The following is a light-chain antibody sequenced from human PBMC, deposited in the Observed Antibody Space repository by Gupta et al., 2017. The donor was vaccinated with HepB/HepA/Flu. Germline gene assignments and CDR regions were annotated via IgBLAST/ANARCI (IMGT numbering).Light chain of an antibody. CDR2: GAS. CDR1: QSVSSN. CDR3: QQYNSSLSLT. J-gene: IGKJ4*01. Sequence: DIVMTQSPATLSVSPGERATLSCRPSQSVSSNLACYQQKPGQAPRLLIYGASTRDTGIPARFSGSGCGTEFTLTISSRQSEDFAVYYCQQYNSSLSLTFGGGTKVEIK. V-gene: IGKV3-15*01.